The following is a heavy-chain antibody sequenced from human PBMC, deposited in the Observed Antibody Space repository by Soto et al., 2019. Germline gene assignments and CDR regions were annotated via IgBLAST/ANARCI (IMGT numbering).Heavy chain of an antibody. D-gene: IGHD4-17*01. CDR2: IYYSGST. CDR1: GGSISSGGYY. V-gene: IGHV4-31*03. Sequence: SETLSLTCTVSGGSISSGGYYWSWIRQHPGKGLEWIGYIYYSGSTYYNPSLKSRVTISVDTSKNQFSLKLSSVTAADTAVYYCARVRTVTTSRWFDPWGQGTLVTVSS. J-gene: IGHJ5*02. CDR3: ARVRTVTTSRWFDP.